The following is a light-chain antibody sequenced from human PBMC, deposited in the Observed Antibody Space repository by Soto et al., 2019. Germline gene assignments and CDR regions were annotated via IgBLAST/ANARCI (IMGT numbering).Light chain of an antibody. CDR3: QHYGSSLIT. CDR1: QNVINK. J-gene: IGKJ5*01. CDR2: GAS. Sequence: EIVLTQSPGTLSLSQGERATLSCRASQNVINKLDWYQQKPGQAPRLLIYGASTRATGIPDRFSGSGSGTDFTLTISRLEPEDFAVYFCQHYGSSLITFGQGTLLEIK. V-gene: IGKV3-20*01.